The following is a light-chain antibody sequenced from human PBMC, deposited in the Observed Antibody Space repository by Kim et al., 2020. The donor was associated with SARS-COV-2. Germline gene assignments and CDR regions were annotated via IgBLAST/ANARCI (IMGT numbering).Light chain of an antibody. Sequence: GQSIPTSSTGSGSDIGYNNSVSWYQQHPGKAPKLMIYAVSNRPSGVSNRFSGSKSGNTASLTISGLQAEDEADYYCSSYTTSNTLVFGGGTQLTVL. CDR2: AVS. V-gene: IGLV2-14*03. CDR3: SSYTTSNTLV. J-gene: IGLJ3*02. CDR1: GSDIGYNNS.